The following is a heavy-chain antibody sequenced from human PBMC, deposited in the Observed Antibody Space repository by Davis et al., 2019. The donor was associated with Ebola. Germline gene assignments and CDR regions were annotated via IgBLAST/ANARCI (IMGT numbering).Heavy chain of an antibody. CDR3: ARGVGAWAAPDY. Sequence: MPGGSLRLSCAASGFIISSHSMNWIRQPPGKGLEWIGEINHSGSTNYIPSLKSRVTISVDTSKNQFSLKLSSVTAADTAVYYCARGVGAWAAPDYWGQGTLVTVSS. CDR2: INHSGST. CDR1: GFIISSHS. V-gene: IGHV4-34*01. J-gene: IGHJ4*02. D-gene: IGHD6-6*01.